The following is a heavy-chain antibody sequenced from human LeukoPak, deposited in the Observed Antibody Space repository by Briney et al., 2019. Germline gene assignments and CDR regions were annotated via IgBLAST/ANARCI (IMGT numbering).Heavy chain of an antibody. Sequence: ASVKVSCKASGYTFTGYYMHWVRQAPGQGLEWMGWINPNSGGTNYAQKLQGRVTMTTDTSTSTAYMELRSLRSDDTAVYYCARHTMIVVVVAPLDYWGQGTLVTVSS. V-gene: IGHV1-2*02. CDR2: INPNSGGT. J-gene: IGHJ4*02. D-gene: IGHD3-22*01. CDR3: ARHTMIVVVVAPLDY. CDR1: GYTFTGYY.